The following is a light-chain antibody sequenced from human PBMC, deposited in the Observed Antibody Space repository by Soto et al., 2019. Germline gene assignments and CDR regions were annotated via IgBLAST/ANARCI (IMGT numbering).Light chain of an antibody. CDR2: DAS. J-gene: IGKJ4*01. CDR1: QTISSW. Sequence: DIQMTQSPSTLSGSVGDRVTISFRASQTISSWLAWYQQKPGKAPKLLIYDASSLESGVPSRFSGRRSGTEFTLTIASVQPEDFATYYCQQYSSYSPLTFGGGTKVDIK. V-gene: IGKV1-5*01. CDR3: QQYSSYSPLT.